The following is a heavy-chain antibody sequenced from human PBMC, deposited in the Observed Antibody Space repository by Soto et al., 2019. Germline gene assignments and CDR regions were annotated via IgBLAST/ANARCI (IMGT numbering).Heavy chain of an antibody. CDR2: IYWNDDK. J-gene: IGHJ5*02. CDR3: AKSGSSGWYGWFDP. Sequence: QITLKESGPTLVKPTQTLTLTCIFSGFSLRTSGVGVGWIRQPPGKALEWLGFIYWNDDKRYSPSLKSRLTSTKDTSKHQVVLTLTNMDPVDTATYYCAKSGSSGWYGWFDPWGQGNLVTVSS. D-gene: IGHD6-19*01. CDR1: GFSLRTSGVG. V-gene: IGHV2-5*01.